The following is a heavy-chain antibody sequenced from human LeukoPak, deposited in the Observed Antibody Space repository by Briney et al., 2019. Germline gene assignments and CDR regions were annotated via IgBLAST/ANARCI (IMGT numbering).Heavy chain of an antibody. J-gene: IGHJ4*02. D-gene: IGHD6-19*01. CDR1: GFTFSSYA. CDR3: AKDLSQWLEYYFDY. Sequence: GGSLRLSCAASGFTFSSYAMSWVRQAPGKGLEWVSAISGGGGSSYYADSVKGRFTISRDNSKNTLYLQMNSLRAEDTAVYYCAKDLSQWLEYYFDYWGQGTLVTVSS. V-gene: IGHV3-23*01. CDR2: ISGGGGSS.